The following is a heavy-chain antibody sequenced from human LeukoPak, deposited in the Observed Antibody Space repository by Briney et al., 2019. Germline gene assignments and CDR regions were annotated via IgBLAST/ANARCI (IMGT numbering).Heavy chain of an antibody. Sequence: GGSLRLSCAAAGFSFGSYAMSWVRQAPGRGLEWVSGISDNGGGNYYGDSVKGRFTISRDNSENMLYLQMNGLRAEDTALYYCAKERSTVGTPLFDNWGQGILVTVSS. CDR3: AKERSTVGTPLFDN. V-gene: IGHV3-23*01. D-gene: IGHD2-15*01. CDR1: GFSFGSYA. J-gene: IGHJ4*02. CDR2: ISDNGGGN.